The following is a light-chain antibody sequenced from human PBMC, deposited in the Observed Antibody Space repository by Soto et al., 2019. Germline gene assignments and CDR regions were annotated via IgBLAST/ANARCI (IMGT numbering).Light chain of an antibody. J-gene: IGLJ1*01. V-gene: IGLV1-47*01. Sequence: QSVLTQPPSASGTPGQRVTFSCSGSSSNIGSNFVYWYQHLPGTAPKLLIYRNEQRPSGAPDRFSGSKSGTSASLAISGLRSEDGADYYCATWDDSLSVYVFGTGTKVTVL. CDR1: SSNIGSNF. CDR2: RNE. CDR3: ATWDDSLSVYV.